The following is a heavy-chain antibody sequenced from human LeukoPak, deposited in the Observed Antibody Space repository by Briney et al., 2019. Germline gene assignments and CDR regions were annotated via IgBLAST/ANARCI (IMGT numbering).Heavy chain of an antibody. V-gene: IGHV3-21*01. Sequence: GGSLRLSCAASGFTFSSYSMNWVRQAPGKGLEWVSSISSSSSYIYYADSVKGRFTLSRNNAKNSLYLQMNSLRAEDTAVYYCARINAANYYYYYYYMDVWGKGTTVTVSS. D-gene: IGHD1-1*01. CDR1: GFTFSSYS. J-gene: IGHJ6*03. CDR2: ISSSSSYI. CDR3: ARINAANYYYYYYYMDV.